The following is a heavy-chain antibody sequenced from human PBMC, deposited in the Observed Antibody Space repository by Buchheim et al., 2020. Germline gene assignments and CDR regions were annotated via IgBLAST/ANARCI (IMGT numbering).Heavy chain of an antibody. J-gene: IGHJ4*02. D-gene: IGHD1-26*01. CDR1: GFAFSNYG. V-gene: IGHV3-23*01. Sequence: EVQLLESGGGLVQPGGSLRLSCAASGFAFSNYGMSWVRQAPGKGLEWVSLISGSGGNTYYGDSARGRFTISRDNSKNTLYLQMDSLSAEDTAVYYCARGRRELHRPSYFDYWGQGSL. CDR3: ARGRRELHRPSYFDY. CDR2: ISGSGGNT.